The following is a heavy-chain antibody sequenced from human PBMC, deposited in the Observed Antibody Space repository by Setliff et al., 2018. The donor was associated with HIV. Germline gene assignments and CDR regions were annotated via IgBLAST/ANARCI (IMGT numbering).Heavy chain of an antibody. CDR1: GDSINSGTYY. Sequence: PSETLSLTCTVSGDSINSGTYYWSWIRQPAGKGLEWIGRLNLSGDTNYNPSLKRRVTMSIDTSKNQFSLKLSSVTAADTAVYYCARDNSYYYGSGSHYWYGMDVWGQGTTVTVSS. J-gene: IGHJ6*01. V-gene: IGHV4-61*02. CDR2: LNLSGDT. CDR3: ARDNSYYYGSGSHYWYGMDV. D-gene: IGHD3-10*01.